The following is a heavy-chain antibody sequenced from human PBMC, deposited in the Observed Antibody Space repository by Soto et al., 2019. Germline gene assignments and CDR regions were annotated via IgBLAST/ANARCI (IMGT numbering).Heavy chain of an antibody. CDR2: IIPIFGTA. V-gene: IGHV1-69*06. D-gene: IGHD5-18*01. Sequence: SVKVSCKASGGTFSSYAISWVRQAPGQGLEWMGGIIPIFGTANYAQKFQGRVTITADKSTSTAYMELSSLRSEDTAVYYCARESYSYGTFDPWGPGTLVTVYS. CDR1: GGTFSSYA. CDR3: ARESYSYGTFDP. J-gene: IGHJ5*02.